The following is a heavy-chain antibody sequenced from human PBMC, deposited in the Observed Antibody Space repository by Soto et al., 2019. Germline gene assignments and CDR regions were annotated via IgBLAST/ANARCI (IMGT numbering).Heavy chain of an antibody. D-gene: IGHD3-22*01. CDR1: VGSISTGGYY. J-gene: IGHJ5*02. CDR3: ASDDRSVP. V-gene: IGHV4-31*03. CDR2: IYYSGTT. Sequence: SETLSLTCTVSVGSISTGGYYLSWIRHHPWKFLECIVYIYYSGTTXYNPSLNXXPTISLHASNKXFSPKXKSVTAADTAVYYCASDDRSVPWRQGTLVTVSS.